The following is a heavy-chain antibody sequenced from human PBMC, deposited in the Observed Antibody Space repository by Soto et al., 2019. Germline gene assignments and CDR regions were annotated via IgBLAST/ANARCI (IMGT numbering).Heavy chain of an antibody. CDR1: GFTFSSFS. J-gene: IGHJ4*02. Sequence: GGSLRLSCAASGFTFSSFSMNWVRQAPGKGLVWVSDINSDGSKTNHADSVKGRFTISRDNAKNTLYLQMNSLSAEDTAVYYCARGTKAAPGVGYWGQGTLVTVSS. CDR2: INSDGSKT. V-gene: IGHV3-74*01. CDR3: ARGTKAAPGVGY. D-gene: IGHD2-8*01.